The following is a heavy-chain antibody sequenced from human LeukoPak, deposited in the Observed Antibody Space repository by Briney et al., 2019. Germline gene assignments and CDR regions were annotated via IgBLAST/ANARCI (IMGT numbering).Heavy chain of an antibody. CDR1: GYTFTGYY. V-gene: IGHV1-2*02. D-gene: IGHD3-10*01. J-gene: IGHJ4*02. Sequence: GASVKVSCKASGYTFTGYYMHWVRQAPGQGLEWMGWINPNSGGTNYAQQFQGRVTMTRDTSISTAYMELSRLRSDDTAVCYCARVRWFGESYYFDYWGQGTLVTVSS. CDR3: ARVRWFGESYYFDY. CDR2: INPNSGGT.